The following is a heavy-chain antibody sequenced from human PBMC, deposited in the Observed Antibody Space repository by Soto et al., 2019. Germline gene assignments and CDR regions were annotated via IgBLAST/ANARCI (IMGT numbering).Heavy chain of an antibody. D-gene: IGHD5-12*01. CDR1: GGSISSSSYY. CDR3: ARRRSKVGATIWSQTDYYYYYMDV. Sequence: SETLSLTCTVSGGSISSSSYYWGWIRQPPGKGLEWIGSIYYSGSTYYNPSLKTRVTISVNTSKNQFSLKRRSVTAADTDVYYCARRRSKVGATIWSQTDYYYYYMDVWGKGTTVTVSS. V-gene: IGHV4-39*01. CDR2: IYYSGST. J-gene: IGHJ6*03.